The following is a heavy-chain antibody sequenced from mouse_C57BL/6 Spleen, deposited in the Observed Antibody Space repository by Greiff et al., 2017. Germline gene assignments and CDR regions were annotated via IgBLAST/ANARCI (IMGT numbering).Heavy chain of an antibody. CDR2: IDPANGNT. J-gene: IGHJ3*01. CDR1: GFNIKHTY. CDR3: ARGGYDGGCIAY. V-gene: IGHV14-3*01. Sequence: EVQLQQSVAELVRPGASVKLSCTASGFNIKHTYMHWVKQRPEQGLEWIGRIDPANGNTKYAPKFQGKATITADTTSNTAYLQLSSLTSADTAIYYCARGGYDGGCIAYWGQGTLVTVSA. D-gene: IGHD2-2*01.